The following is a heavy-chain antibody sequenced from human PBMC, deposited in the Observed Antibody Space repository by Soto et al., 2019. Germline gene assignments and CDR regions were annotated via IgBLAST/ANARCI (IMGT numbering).Heavy chain of an antibody. CDR3: ASRFLGGNTYYYYGMDV. D-gene: IGHD3-16*01. CDR1: GYSISSGYY. CDR2: IYHSGST. V-gene: IGHV4-38-2*01. Sequence: PSETLSLTCAVSGYSISSGYYWGWIRQPPGKGLEWIGSIYHSGSTYYNPSLKSRVTISVDTSKNQFSLKLSSVTAADTAVYYCASRFLGGNTYYYYGMDVWGKGTTVTVSS. J-gene: IGHJ6*04.